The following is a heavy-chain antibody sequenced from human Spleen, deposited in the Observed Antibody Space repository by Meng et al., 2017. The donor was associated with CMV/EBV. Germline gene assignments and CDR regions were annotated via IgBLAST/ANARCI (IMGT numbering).Heavy chain of an antibody. V-gene: IGHV4-61*01. J-gene: IGHJ3*02. D-gene: IGHD2-2*01. CDR3: ARAGLDCTSTSCHHHTFDI. CDR2: LYYSGST. CDR1: GGSVSSGTYF. Sequence: SETLSLTCTVSGGSVSSGTYFWSWIRQSPGRGLEWLGYLYYSGSTNYNPSLESRVTVSGDTSKNQFSLKLSSVTAADTAVYYCARAGLDCTSTSCHHHTFDIWGQGTMVTVSS.